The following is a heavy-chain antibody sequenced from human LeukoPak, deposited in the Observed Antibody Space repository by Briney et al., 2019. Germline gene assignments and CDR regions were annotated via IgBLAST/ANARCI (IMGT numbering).Heavy chain of an antibody. CDR3: ATGGEPGDNTHDYYYYMDV. D-gene: IGHD1-26*01. CDR1: GFKFIDYY. J-gene: IGHJ6*03. V-gene: IGHV1-69-2*01. Sequence: ASVKISCKVSGFKFIDYYMHWVQQAPGKGLEWMGLVDPEDGETRFAEKFQGRVTITADTSTDTAYMELSSLRSEDTAVYYCATGGEPGDNTHDYYYYMDVWGKGTSVTVSS. CDR2: VDPEDGET.